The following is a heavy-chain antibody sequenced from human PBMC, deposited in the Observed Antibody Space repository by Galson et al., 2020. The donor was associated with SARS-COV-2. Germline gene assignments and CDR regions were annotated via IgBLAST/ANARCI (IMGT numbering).Heavy chain of an antibody. CDR2: FDPEDGET. D-gene: IGHD6-13*01. CDR3: ATAPGIAAAGTGWFDP. V-gene: IGHV1-24*01. J-gene: IGHJ5*02. Sequence: GSVKVSCKVSGYTLTKLSMHWVRQAPGKGLEWMGGFDPEDGETIYAQKFQGRVTMTEDTSTDTAYMELSSLRSEDTAVYYCATAPGIAAAGTGWFDPWGQGTLVTVSS. CDR1: GYTLTKLS.